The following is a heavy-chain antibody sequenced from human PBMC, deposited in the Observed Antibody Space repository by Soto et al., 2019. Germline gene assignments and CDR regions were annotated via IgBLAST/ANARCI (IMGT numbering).Heavy chain of an antibody. V-gene: IGHV3-9*01. Sequence: PGGSLRLSCAASGFTFDDYAMHWVRQAPGKGLEWVSGISWNSGSIGYADSVKGRFTISRDNAKNSLYLQMNSLRAEDTALYYCAKDTAGFNWGYGYYYYGMDVWGQGTTVTVSS. D-gene: IGHD7-27*01. CDR1: GFTFDDYA. CDR3: AKDTAGFNWGYGYYYYGMDV. CDR2: ISWNSGSI. J-gene: IGHJ6*02.